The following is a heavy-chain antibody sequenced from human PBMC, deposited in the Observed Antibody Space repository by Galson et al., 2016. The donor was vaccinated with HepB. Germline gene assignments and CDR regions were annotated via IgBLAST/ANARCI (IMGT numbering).Heavy chain of an antibody. CDR3: ARNPFVPPYFDF. D-gene: IGHD6-6*01. CDR2: ISGSSNYI. Sequence: SLRLSCAASGFTLSGYGMNWVRQAPGKGLEWVSSISGSSNYISYADSVKGRFTISRDNAKNSLFLQLSSLRVEDTAVYYCARNPFVPPYFDFWGQGTLVTVSS. CDR1: GFTLSGYG. V-gene: IGHV3-21*01. J-gene: IGHJ4*02.